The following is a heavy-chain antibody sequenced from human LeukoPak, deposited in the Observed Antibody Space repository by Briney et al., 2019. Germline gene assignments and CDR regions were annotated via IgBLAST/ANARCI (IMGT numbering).Heavy chain of an antibody. CDR2: IYYSGST. Sequence: SETLSLTCTVSGGSIIGYYWSWIRQPPGKGLEWIGYIYYSGSTNYNPSLKSRVTISVDTSKNQFSLKLSSVTAADMAVYYCAIDPHGSYHWFDPWGQGTLVTVSS. V-gene: IGHV4-59*01. CDR3: AIDPHGSYHWFDP. J-gene: IGHJ5*02. CDR1: GGSIIGYY. D-gene: IGHD1-26*01.